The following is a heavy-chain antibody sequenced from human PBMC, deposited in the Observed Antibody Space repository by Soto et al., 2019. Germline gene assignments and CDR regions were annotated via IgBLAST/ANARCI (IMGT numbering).Heavy chain of an antibody. D-gene: IGHD3-10*01. Sequence: QVQLQESGPGLVKPSQTLSITCTVSGGSISSGGYYWSWIRQHPGKGLEWIGYIYYSGSTSYNPSLKSRVTISVDTSKNQFSLKLSSVTAADTAVYYCARDLRVRGVIIFFDYWGQGTLVTVSS. CDR2: IYYSGST. CDR3: ARDLRVRGVIIFFDY. J-gene: IGHJ4*02. CDR1: GGSISSGGYY. V-gene: IGHV4-31*03.